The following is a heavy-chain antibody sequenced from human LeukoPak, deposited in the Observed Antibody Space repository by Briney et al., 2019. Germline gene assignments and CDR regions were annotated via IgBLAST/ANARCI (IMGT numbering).Heavy chain of an antibody. D-gene: IGHD3-22*01. CDR3: AREALGYYYDSSAEEADY. V-gene: IGHV4-61*02. J-gene: IGHJ4*02. CDR2: IYTSGST. Sequence: SETLSLTCTVSGGSISSGSYYWSWIRQPAGKGLEWIGRIYTSGSTNYNPSLKSRVTISVDTSKNQFSLKPSSVTAADTAVYYCAREALGYYYDSSAEEADYWGQGTLVTVSS. CDR1: GGSISSGSYY.